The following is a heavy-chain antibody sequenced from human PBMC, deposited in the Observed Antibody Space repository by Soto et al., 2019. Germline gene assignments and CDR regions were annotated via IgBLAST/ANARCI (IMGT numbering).Heavy chain of an antibody. Sequence: GGSLRLSCTASGFTFGDYAMSWFRQAPGKGLEWVGFIRSKAYGGTTEYAASVKGRLTISRDDSKSIAYLQMNSLKTEDTAVYYCTRDGGVAMVRGVIHGGDGLTDYWGQGTLVTVSS. J-gene: IGHJ4*02. CDR3: TRDGGVAMVRGVIHGGDGLTDY. CDR2: IRSKAYGGTT. D-gene: IGHD3-10*01. V-gene: IGHV3-49*03. CDR1: GFTFGDYA.